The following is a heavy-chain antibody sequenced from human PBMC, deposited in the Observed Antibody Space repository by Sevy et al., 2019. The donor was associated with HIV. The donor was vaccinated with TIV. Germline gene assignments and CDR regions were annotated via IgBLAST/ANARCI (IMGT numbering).Heavy chain of an antibody. Sequence: SETLSLTCTVSGDSITSGAYYWSWIRQHPATGLEWLGYIEYSGSTYYTPSLKTPITISVDTSKNQFSLKLSCVTAADTAVYYCARSTKVEVFRFDSWGQGTLVTVSS. D-gene: IGHD2-8*01. CDR2: IEYSGST. CDR1: GDSITSGAYY. CDR3: ARSTKVEVFRFDS. V-gene: IGHV4-31*01. J-gene: IGHJ4*02.